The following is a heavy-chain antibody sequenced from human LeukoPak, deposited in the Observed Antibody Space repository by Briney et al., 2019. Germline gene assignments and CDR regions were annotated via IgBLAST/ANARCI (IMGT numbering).Heavy chain of an antibody. J-gene: IGHJ4*02. V-gene: IGHV3-7*01. Sequence: PGGPLRLSCAASGFTFTSYWMSWVRQAPGKGLEWVANIKQDGSEKEYVDSVKGRFTISRDNAKNSLYLQMNSLRAEDTAVYYCARWRGQQSEFVYWGQGTLVTVSS. CDR3: ARWRGQQSEFVY. CDR2: IKQDGSEK. D-gene: IGHD5-24*01. CDR1: GFTFTSYW.